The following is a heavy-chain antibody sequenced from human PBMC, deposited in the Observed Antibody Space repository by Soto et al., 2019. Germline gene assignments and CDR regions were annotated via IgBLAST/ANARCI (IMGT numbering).Heavy chain of an antibody. V-gene: IGHV3-23*01. CDR2: ISGSGGST. CDR1: GFTFSSYA. D-gene: IGHD1-7*01. Sequence: GGSLRLSCAASGFTFSSYAMSWVRQAPGKGLEWVSAISGSGGSTYYADSVKGRFTISRDNSKNTLYLQMNSLRAEDTAVYYGAKDIAADGTCSWGQGTMVTVSS. CDR3: AKDIAADGTCS. J-gene: IGHJ3*01.